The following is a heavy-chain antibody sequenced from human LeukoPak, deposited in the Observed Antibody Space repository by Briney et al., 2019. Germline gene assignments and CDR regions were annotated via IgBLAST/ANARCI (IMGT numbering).Heavy chain of an antibody. D-gene: IGHD3-22*01. V-gene: IGHV1-69*13. J-gene: IGHJ4*02. CDR3: ARDKKKRTYYYDSSGYEQFDY. Sequence: ASVKVSCKASGGTFSSYAISWVRQAPGQGLEWMGGIIPIFGIANYAQKFQGRVTITADESTSTAYMELSSLRSEDTAVYYCARDKKKRTYYYDSSGYEQFDYWGQGTLVTVSS. CDR1: GGTFSSYA. CDR2: IIPIFGIA.